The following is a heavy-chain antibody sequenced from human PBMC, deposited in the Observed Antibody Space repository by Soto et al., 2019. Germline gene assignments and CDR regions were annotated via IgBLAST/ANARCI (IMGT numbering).Heavy chain of an antibody. CDR1: GYTFTSYA. J-gene: IGHJ4*02. V-gene: IGHV1-3*05. CDR3: ARVRITMIERALDY. D-gene: IGHD3-22*01. Sequence: QVQLVQSGAEEKKPGASVKVSCKASGYTFTSYAMHWVRQAPGQRLEWMGWINAGNGNTKYSQKFQGRVTITRDTSASTPYMELSSLRSEDTAVYYCARVRITMIERALDYWGQGTLVTVSS. CDR2: INAGNGNT.